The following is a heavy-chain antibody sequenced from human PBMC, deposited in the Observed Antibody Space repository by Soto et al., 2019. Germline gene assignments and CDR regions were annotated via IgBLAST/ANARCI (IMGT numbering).Heavy chain of an antibody. V-gene: IGHV1-18*01. Sequence: ASVKVSCKASGYTFTSYGISWGRQAPGQGLEWMGWISAYNGNTNYAQKLQGRVTMTTDTSTSTAYMELRSLRSDDTAVYYCARDNGQRDYYDSSLDAFDIWGQGTMVTV. J-gene: IGHJ3*02. CDR1: GYTFTSYG. CDR2: ISAYNGNT. D-gene: IGHD3-22*01. CDR3: ARDNGQRDYYDSSLDAFDI.